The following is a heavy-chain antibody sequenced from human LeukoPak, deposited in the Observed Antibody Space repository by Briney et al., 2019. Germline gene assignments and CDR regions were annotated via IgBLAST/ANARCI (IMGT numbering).Heavy chain of an antibody. J-gene: IGHJ4*02. V-gene: IGHV3-30*03. CDR2: ISYDGSNK. Sequence: PGRSLRLSCAASGFTFSSYGMHWVRQAPGKGLEWVAVISYDGSNKYYADSVKGRFTISRDNSKNTLYLQMNSLKTEDTAVYYCTTDHRTIYGVVFLDYWGQGTLVTVSS. D-gene: IGHD3-3*01. CDR3: TTDHRTIYGVVFLDY. CDR1: GFTFSSYG.